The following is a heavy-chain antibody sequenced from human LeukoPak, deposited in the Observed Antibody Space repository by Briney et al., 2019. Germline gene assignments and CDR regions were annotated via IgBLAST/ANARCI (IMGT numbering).Heavy chain of an antibody. D-gene: IGHD3-16*02. Sequence: PSETLSLTRTVSGGSISSYYWSWIRQPPGKGLEWIGYIYYSGSTNYNPSLKSRVTISVDTSKNQFSLKLSSVTAADTAVYYCARFIDEIDNWFDPWGQGTLVTVSS. J-gene: IGHJ5*02. CDR2: IYYSGST. CDR3: ARFIDEIDNWFDP. CDR1: GGSISSYY. V-gene: IGHV4-59*01.